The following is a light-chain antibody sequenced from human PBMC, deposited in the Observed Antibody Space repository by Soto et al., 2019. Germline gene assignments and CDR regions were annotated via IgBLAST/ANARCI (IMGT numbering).Light chain of an antibody. V-gene: IGKV3-11*01. CDR2: DAS. CDR3: QQRSDWPPLT. CDR1: QSVSSY. Sequence: EIVLTQSPATLSLSPGERATLSCRASQSVSSYLVWYQQKPGQAPRLLIYDASIRAPGIPARFSGSGSGTDFTLTISSLEPEDFAGDYCQQRSDWPPLTFGGATKVEIK. J-gene: IGKJ4*02.